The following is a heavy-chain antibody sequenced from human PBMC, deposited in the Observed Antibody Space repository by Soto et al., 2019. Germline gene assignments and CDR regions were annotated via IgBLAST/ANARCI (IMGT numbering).Heavy chain of an antibody. J-gene: IGHJ3*02. D-gene: IGHD3-10*01. CDR3: ARAHGSGWGAFDI. CDR1: GGSISSGGYS. V-gene: IGHV4-30-2*01. Sequence: QLQLQESGSGLVKPSQTLSLTCAVSGGSISSGGYSWSWIRQPPGKGLEWIGYIDHSGSTYYNPSLKSRVNISVDRSKNQFSLKLRSVTAADTAVYYCARAHGSGWGAFDIWGQGTMVTVSS. CDR2: IDHSGST.